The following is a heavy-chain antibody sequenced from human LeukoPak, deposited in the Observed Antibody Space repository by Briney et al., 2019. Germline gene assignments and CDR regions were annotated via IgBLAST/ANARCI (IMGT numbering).Heavy chain of an antibody. CDR1: GSSISSRNYY. V-gene: IGHV4-39*01. D-gene: IGHD2-15*01. CDR3: ASRGCRGSSCRLPLIGPFDY. CDR2: MYSSGRT. J-gene: IGHJ4*02. Sequence: SETLSLTCTVSGSSISSRNYYWGWIRQPPGKGLEWIGSMYSSGRTDYNPSLQSRVTMSVDSSKNQFSLKLSSVTAADTAVYYCASRGCRGSSCRLPLIGPFDYWGQGTLVTVSS.